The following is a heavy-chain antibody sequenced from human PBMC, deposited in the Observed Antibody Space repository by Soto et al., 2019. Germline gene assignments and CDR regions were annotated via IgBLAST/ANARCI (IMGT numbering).Heavy chain of an antibody. Sequence: PGGSLRLSCAASGFTFSSNAMSWVRQAPGKGLEWVSDISSSSSNTNYADSVKGRFTISRDNAKNSLYLQMNSLRAEDTAVYYCARDHYGPGWFDPWGQGTLVTVSS. J-gene: IGHJ5*02. V-gene: IGHV3-48*01. D-gene: IGHD3-10*01. CDR3: ARDHYGPGWFDP. CDR2: ISSSSSNT. CDR1: GFTFSSNA.